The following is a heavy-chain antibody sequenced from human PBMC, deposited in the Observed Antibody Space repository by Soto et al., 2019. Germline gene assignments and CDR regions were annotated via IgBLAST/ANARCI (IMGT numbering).Heavy chain of an antibody. CDR1: GYRFTNYW. CDR2: VNPGDSDT. J-gene: IGHJ4*02. Sequence: PGESLKISCKGSGYRFTNYWIDWVRQMPGKGLEWMGIVNPGDSDTRYSPSFQGQVTISVDKSISTAYLHWSSLKASDTAMYFCARSFTAGTAGDYWGQGTLVTVS. CDR3: ARSFTAGTAGDY. V-gene: IGHV5-51*01. D-gene: IGHD6-19*01.